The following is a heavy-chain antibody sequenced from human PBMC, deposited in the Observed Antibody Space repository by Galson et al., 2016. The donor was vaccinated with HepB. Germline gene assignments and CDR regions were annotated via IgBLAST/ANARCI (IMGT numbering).Heavy chain of an antibody. J-gene: IGHJ4*02. D-gene: IGHD1/OR15-1a*01. CDR2: ISGSGGPK. Sequence: LRLSCAASGFTFGAYGMSWVRLAPGKGLEWVSSISGSGGPKYADSVKGRFTVSRDNSKNTLYLQMNSLGAEDTAVYYCARDDWNREGHVWGQGTLVTVSS. CDR1: GFTFGAYG. CDR3: ARDDWNREGHV. V-gene: IGHV3-23*01.